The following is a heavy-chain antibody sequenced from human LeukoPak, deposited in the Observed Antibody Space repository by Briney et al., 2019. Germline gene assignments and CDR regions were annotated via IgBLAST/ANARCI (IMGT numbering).Heavy chain of an antibody. Sequence: SETLSLTCTVSGDSISSYYWSWIRQPPGKGLEWIGYIYYSGSTNYNPSLKSRVTISVDTSKNQFSLKLSSVTAADTAVYYCARDGGYSYGDAFDIWGQGTMVTVSS. D-gene: IGHD5-18*01. CDR1: GDSISSYY. CDR2: IYYSGST. CDR3: ARDGGYSYGDAFDI. V-gene: IGHV4-59*01. J-gene: IGHJ3*02.